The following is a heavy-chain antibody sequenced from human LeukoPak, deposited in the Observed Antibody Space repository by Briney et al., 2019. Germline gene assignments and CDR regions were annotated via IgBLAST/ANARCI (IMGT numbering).Heavy chain of an antibody. CDR3: ARGHSWIQLHDYFDY. Sequence: PGGSLRLSCAASGFTFDDYGMSWVRQAPGKGLEWVSGINWNGGSTGYADSVKGRFTISRDNAKNSLYLQMNSLRAEDTAVYYCARGHSWIQLHDYFDYWGQGTLVTVSS. CDR2: INWNGGST. CDR1: GFTFDDYG. D-gene: IGHD5-18*01. J-gene: IGHJ4*02. V-gene: IGHV3-20*04.